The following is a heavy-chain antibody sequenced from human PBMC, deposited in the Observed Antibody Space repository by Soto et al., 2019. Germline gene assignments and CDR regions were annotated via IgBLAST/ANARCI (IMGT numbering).Heavy chain of an antibody. D-gene: IGHD2-2*01. CDR1: GYTFTGYY. CDR3: ARDSREYCSSTSCYPSY. V-gene: IGHV1-2*02. Sequence: ASVKVSCKASGYTFTGYYMHWVRQAPGQGLEWMGWINPNSGGTNYAQKFQGRVTMTRDTSISTAYMELSRLRSDDTAVYYCARDSREYCSSTSCYPSYWGQGTLVTVAS. J-gene: IGHJ4*02. CDR2: INPNSGGT.